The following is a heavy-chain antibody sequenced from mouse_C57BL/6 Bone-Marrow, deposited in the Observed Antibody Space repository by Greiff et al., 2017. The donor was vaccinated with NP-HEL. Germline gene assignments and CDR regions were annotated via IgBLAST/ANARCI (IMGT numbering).Heavy chain of an antibody. CDR1: GYTFTSYW. Sequence: VQLQQSGAELVKPGASVKLSCKASGYTFTSYWMQWVKQRPGQGLEWIGEIDPSDSYTNYNQKFKGKATLTVDTSSSTAYMQLSSLTSEDSAVYYCARLRGAMDYWGQGTSVTVSS. V-gene: IGHV1-50*01. CDR2: IDPSDSYT. J-gene: IGHJ4*01. CDR3: ARLRGAMDY.